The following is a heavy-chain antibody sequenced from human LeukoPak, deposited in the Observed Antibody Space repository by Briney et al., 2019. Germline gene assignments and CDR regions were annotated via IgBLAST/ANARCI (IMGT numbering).Heavy chain of an antibody. Sequence: GGSLRLSCAASGFTFSSYGMHWVRQAPGKGMEWVAVIWYDGTNKYYADSVKGRFTISRDNSKNTLFLQMNSLRAEDTAVYYCARAAYDSSGYLTLWGQGTLVTVSS. D-gene: IGHD3-22*01. CDR2: IWYDGTNK. CDR1: GFTFSSYG. V-gene: IGHV3-33*01. J-gene: IGHJ4*02. CDR3: ARAAYDSSGYLTL.